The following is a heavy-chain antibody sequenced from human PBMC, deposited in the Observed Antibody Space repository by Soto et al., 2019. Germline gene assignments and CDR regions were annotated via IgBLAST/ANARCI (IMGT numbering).Heavy chain of an antibody. J-gene: IGHJ4*02. V-gene: IGHV3-21*01. CDR3: ARDQPGYSYGYGLGY. CDR1: GFTFSSYS. CDR2: ISSSSSYI. D-gene: IGHD5-18*01. Sequence: EVQLVESGGGLVKPGGSLRLSCAASGFTFSSYSMNWVRQAPGKGLEWVSSISSSSSYIYYADSVKGRFTISRDKAKNSLYLQMNSRRAEDTAVYYCARDQPGYSYGYGLGYWGQGALVLVSS.